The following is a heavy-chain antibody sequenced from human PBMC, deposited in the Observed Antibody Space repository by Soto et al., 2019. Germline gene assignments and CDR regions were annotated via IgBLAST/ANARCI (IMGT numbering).Heavy chain of an antibody. V-gene: IGHV4-38-2*01. J-gene: IGHJ4*02. CDR2: ISHTGST. CDR1: GSSISLPYY. D-gene: IGHD1-26*01. Sequence: PSETLSLTCAVSGSSISLPYYWGWIRQAPGKGLEWIGSISHTGSTYYSQSLRSRVTISLDTSKKQFSLIVNSVTAADTALYFCARGATYSGAYSFYFDYWGQGIPVTVS. CDR3: ARGATYSGAYSFYFDY.